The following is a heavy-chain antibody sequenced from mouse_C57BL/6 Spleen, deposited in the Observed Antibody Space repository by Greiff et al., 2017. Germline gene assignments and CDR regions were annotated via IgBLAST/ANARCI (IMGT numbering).Heavy chain of an antibody. J-gene: IGHJ1*03. Sequence: EVKLVESEGGLVQPGSSMKLSCTASGFTFSDYYMAWVRQVPEKGLEWVANINYDGSSTYYLDSLNSRFIISRDNAKNILYLQMRSLKSEDTATYYCAIDYYYGSSGYFDVWGTGTTVTVSS. CDR3: AIDYYYGSSGYFDV. CDR2: INYDGSST. D-gene: IGHD1-1*01. V-gene: IGHV5-16*01. CDR1: GFTFSDYY.